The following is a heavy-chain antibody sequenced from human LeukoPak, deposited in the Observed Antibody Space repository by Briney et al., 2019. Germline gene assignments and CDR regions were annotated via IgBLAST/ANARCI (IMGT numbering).Heavy chain of an antibody. V-gene: IGHV1-24*01. CDR3: TAPPPKYYDILTGSRGSLRY. CDR1: GYTLTEFS. J-gene: IGHJ4*02. CDR2: FDREDGET. Sequence: GASVKVSCKVSGYTLTEFSMHWVRQAPGKGLEWMGGFDREDGETIYAQKFQGRVTMTEDTSTDTAYMELSSLRSEDTAVYYCTAPPPKYYDILTGSRGSLRYWGQGTLVTVSS. D-gene: IGHD3-9*01.